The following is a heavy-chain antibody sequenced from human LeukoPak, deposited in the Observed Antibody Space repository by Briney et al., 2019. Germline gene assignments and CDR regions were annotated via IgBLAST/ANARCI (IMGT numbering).Heavy chain of an antibody. CDR2: INHSGST. J-gene: IGHJ4*02. V-gene: IGHV4-34*01. CDR1: GGSFSGYY. Sequence: SSETLSLTCAVYGGSFSGYYWGWIRQPPGKGLEWIGEINHSGSTNYNPSLKSRVTISVDTSKNQFSLKLSSVTAADTAVYYCARGFGSSWYRDYWGQGTLVTVSS. D-gene: IGHD6-13*01. CDR3: ARGFGSSWYRDY.